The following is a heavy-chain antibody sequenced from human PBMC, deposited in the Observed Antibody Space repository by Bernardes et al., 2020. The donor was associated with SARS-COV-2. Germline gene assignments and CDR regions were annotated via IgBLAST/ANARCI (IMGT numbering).Heavy chain of an antibody. CDR2: IDRNGGNP. CDR1: GFTFSSEA. D-gene: IGHD3-16*01. CDR3: VKDPNWGSAH. V-gene: IGHV3-23*01. J-gene: IGHJ4*02. Sequence: SLRLSCVTSGFTFSSEAMTWVRQAPGKGLEWVSDIDRNGGNPHYADSVKGRFTISRDNSKNTLYLQMNSLSAEDTAVYYCVKDPNWGSAHWGQGTQVSVSS.